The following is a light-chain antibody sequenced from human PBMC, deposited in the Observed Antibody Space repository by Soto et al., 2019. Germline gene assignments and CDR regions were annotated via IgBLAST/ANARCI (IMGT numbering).Light chain of an antibody. J-gene: IGKJ1*01. CDR2: AAS. CDR1: QRISSY. Sequence: DIQVTQSPSSLSASVADRVTITCRTSQRISSYLNWYQQKPGKAPKLLIYAASSLQSGVPSRFSGSGSGTDFTLTISSLQPEDFATYYCQQSYSTPWTFGQGTKVDIK. CDR3: QQSYSTPWT. V-gene: IGKV1-39*01.